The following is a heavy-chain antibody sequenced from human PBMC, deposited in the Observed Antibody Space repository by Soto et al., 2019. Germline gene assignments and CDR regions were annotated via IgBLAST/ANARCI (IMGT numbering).Heavy chain of an antibody. J-gene: IGHJ4*02. V-gene: IGHV1-46*01. CDR3: ARDPTTVTTALDY. D-gene: IGHD4-17*01. CDR1: GCTFTSYY. Sequence: SVKVSCKTSGCTFTSYYMHWVQQAPGQGLEWMGIINPSGGSTSYAQKFQGRVTMTRDTSTSTVYMELSSLRSEDTAVYYCARDPTTVTTALDYWGQGTLVTVSS. CDR2: INPSGGST.